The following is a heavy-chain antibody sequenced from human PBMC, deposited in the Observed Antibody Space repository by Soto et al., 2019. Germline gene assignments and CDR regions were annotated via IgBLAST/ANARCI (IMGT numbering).Heavy chain of an antibody. Sequence: QVQLVDSGGGLVKPGGSLRLSCAVSGFTFSDYYMTWLPQAPGKGLEWVSYISSSTRHTNYADSVKGRITISRNNAKNSLFLQMNSLRAEDTAVYYCARGRGAAADSVGFWGQGTLVTVSS. CDR2: ISSSTRHT. CDR3: ARGRGAAADSVGF. J-gene: IGHJ4*02. D-gene: IGHD2-2*01. CDR1: GFTFSDYY. V-gene: IGHV3-11*05.